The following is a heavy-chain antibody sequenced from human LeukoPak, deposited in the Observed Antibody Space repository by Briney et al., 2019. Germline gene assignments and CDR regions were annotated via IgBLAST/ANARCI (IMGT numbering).Heavy chain of an antibody. CDR1: GFTFSSYW. Sequence: PGGSLRLSCAASGFTFSSYWMSWVRQAPGKGLEWVANIKPDGNEKYYVDSVKGRFTISRDNAKNSLYLQMNSLRADDTAVYYCAGDYSARDYWGQGTLVTVSS. CDR2: IKPDGNEK. CDR3: AGDYSARDY. D-gene: IGHD4-17*01. J-gene: IGHJ4*02. V-gene: IGHV3-7*01.